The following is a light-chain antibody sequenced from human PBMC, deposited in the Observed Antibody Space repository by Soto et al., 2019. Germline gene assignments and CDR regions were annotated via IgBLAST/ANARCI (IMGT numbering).Light chain of an antibody. Sequence: DIHMTQSPSTLSASVGDRVTITCRASRSISNWLAWYQQKPGKAPKLLIYKASSLHSGVTSRFSGSGSGTEFTLTITSLQPDDFATYYCHQYTTYSPWTFGQGTKVEIK. V-gene: IGKV1-5*03. J-gene: IGKJ1*01. CDR3: HQYTTYSPWT. CDR2: KAS. CDR1: RSISNW.